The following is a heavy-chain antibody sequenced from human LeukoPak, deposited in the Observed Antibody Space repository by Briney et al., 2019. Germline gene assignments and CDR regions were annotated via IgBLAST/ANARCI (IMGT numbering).Heavy chain of an antibody. CDR2: ISSAGSNK. Sequence: PGRSVRLSCAASGFTFISYAMHGVRQAPGKGVDGVVDISSAGSNKYYADSVKGRFTISRANSKNTLYLQMHSLRARDTDVYYCARTYQLLSFDYWGQGTLVTVSS. D-gene: IGHD2-2*01. CDR3: ARTYQLLSFDY. V-gene: IGHV3-30-3*01. CDR1: GFTFISYA. J-gene: IGHJ4*02.